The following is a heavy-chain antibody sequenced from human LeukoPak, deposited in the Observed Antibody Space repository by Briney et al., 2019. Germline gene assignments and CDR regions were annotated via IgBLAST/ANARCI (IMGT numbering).Heavy chain of an antibody. D-gene: IGHD4-17*01. Sequence: ASVKVSCKASGYTFTSYDINWVRQATGQGLEWMGWMNPNSGNTGYAQKFQGRVTMTRNTSISTAYMELSSLRSEDTAVYYCAAYRYGEESEYFDYWGQGTLVTVSS. J-gene: IGHJ4*02. CDR3: AAYRYGEESEYFDY. V-gene: IGHV1-8*01. CDR1: GYTFTSYD. CDR2: MNPNSGNT.